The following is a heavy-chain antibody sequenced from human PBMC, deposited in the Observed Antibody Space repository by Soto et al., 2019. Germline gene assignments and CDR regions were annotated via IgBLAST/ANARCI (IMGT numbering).Heavy chain of an antibody. Sequence: GGSMRLSCTASGFTFSIYAMHWVRQAPGKGLEYVSSISINGGSTHYADSVKGRFTISRDNSKNTQYLQMSSLRADDTALYYCVKGEYYYDSSGYYPFDYWGQGTLVTVSS. CDR1: GFTFSIYA. D-gene: IGHD3-22*01. J-gene: IGHJ4*02. V-gene: IGHV3-64D*06. CDR2: ISINGGST. CDR3: VKGEYYYDSSGYYPFDY.